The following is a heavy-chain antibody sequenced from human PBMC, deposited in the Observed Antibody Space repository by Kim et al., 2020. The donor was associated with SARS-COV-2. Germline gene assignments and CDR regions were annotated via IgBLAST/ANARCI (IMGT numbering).Heavy chain of an antibody. CDR1: GYSFTSYW. V-gene: IGHV5-10-1*01. Sequence: GESLKISCKGSGYSFTSYWISWVRQMPGKGLEWMGRIDPSDSYTNYSPSFQGHVTISADKSISTAYLQWSSLKASDTAMYYCASIWFGELFGRYYYYGMDVWGQGTTVTVSS. CDR2: IDPSDSYT. J-gene: IGHJ6*02. CDR3: ASIWFGELFGRYYYYGMDV. D-gene: IGHD3-10*01.